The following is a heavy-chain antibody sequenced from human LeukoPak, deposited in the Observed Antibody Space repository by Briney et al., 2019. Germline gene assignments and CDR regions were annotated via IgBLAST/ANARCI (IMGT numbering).Heavy chain of an antibody. D-gene: IGHD2-2*02. V-gene: IGHV3-21*01. CDR2: ISSSNTYI. J-gene: IGHJ4*02. CDR1: GFTFIDNS. Sequence: GGSLRLSCAGSGFTFIDNSMHWVRQAPGEGLEWGSSISSSNTYIYYRDSVKGRFTISRDNAKNSLFLQMNSLRAEDTAVYYCARGYCSGTSCYMFASWGQGTRVTVSS. CDR3: ARGYCSGTSCYMFAS.